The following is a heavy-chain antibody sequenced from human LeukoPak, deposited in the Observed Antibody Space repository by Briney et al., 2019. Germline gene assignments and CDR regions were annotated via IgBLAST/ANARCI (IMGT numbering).Heavy chain of an antibody. CDR3: AREGPLRLPYFDS. Sequence: ASVKVSCKASGYTFTGYYMHWVRQAPGQGLEWMGWINPNIGGTNYAQKFQGRVTMTRDTSISTAYMELSSLRSDDTAVYYCAREGPLRLPYFDSWGQGTLVTVSS. V-gene: IGHV1-2*02. CDR2: INPNIGGT. J-gene: IGHJ4*02. CDR1: GYTFTGYY. D-gene: IGHD4-17*01.